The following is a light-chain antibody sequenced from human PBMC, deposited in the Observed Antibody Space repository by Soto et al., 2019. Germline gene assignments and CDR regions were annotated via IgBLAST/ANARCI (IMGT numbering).Light chain of an antibody. CDR1: QSINKW. Sequence: DIKMTQSPSTLSASPGDRVIITCRASQSINKWLAWYQQRPGEAPKLLIYQASHLQSGVPSRFSGSGSETEFSLTISSLQPADFATYYCQHYSHYPWTFGPGTKVEIK. J-gene: IGKJ1*01. CDR2: QAS. CDR3: QHYSHYPWT. V-gene: IGKV1-5*03.